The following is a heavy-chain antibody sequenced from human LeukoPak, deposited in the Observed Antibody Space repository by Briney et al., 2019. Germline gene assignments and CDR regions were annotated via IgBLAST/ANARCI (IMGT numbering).Heavy chain of an antibody. Sequence: PSETLSLTCTVSGGSISSSSYYSGWIRQPPGKGLEWIGSIYYSGSTYYDPSLKSRVTISVDTSKNQFSLKLSSVTAADTAVYYCARSNSPPRDGYNYGWFDPWGQGTLVTVSS. CDR1: GGSISSSSYY. J-gene: IGHJ5*02. CDR3: ARSNSPPRDGYNYGWFDP. V-gene: IGHV4-39*01. CDR2: IYYSGST. D-gene: IGHD5-24*01.